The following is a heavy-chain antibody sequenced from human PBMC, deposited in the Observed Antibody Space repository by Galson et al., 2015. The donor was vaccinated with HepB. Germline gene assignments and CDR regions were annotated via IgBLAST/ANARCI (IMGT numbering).Heavy chain of an antibody. J-gene: IGHJ2*01. Sequence: SLRLSCAASRFTFSSYWMTWVRQAPGKGPEWVANITQDGGEKYYVDSVKGRFTVSRDNAKNSLYLNMNSLRVEDTAVYYCARAYDSSDRPLGYFDVWSRGSLFAVAS. CDR2: ITQDGGEK. D-gene: IGHD5-12*01. V-gene: IGHV3-7*01. CDR3: ARAYDSSDRPLGYFDV. CDR1: RFTFSSYW.